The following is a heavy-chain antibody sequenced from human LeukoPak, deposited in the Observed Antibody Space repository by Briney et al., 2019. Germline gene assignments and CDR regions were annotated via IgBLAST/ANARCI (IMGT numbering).Heavy chain of an antibody. CDR1: GFTFSSYG. Sequence: GGSLRLSCAASGFTFSSYGMHWVRQAPGKGLEWVAVIWYDGSNKYYADSVKGRFTISRDNSKNTLYLQMNSLRAEDTAVYYCARATHIAGAGRLPYYGMDVWGQGTTVTVSS. V-gene: IGHV3-33*01. J-gene: IGHJ6*02. CDR2: IWYDGSNK. D-gene: IGHD6-13*01. CDR3: ARATHIAGAGRLPYYGMDV.